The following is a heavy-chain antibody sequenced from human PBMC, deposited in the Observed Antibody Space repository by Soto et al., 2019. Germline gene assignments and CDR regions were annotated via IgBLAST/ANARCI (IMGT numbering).Heavy chain of an antibody. Sequence: PGGSLRLSCAASGFTFSSYTMAWVRQAPGKGLEWVSAISDSSSSPYYADSVQGRFTISRDNAKNSLFLQMNSLRDEDTAVYYCARVMIVVVPINGRAFDIWGQGTMVTVSS. J-gene: IGHJ3*02. CDR3: ARVMIVVVPINGRAFDI. D-gene: IGHD3-22*01. CDR1: GFTFSSYT. V-gene: IGHV3-23*01. CDR2: ISDSSSSP.